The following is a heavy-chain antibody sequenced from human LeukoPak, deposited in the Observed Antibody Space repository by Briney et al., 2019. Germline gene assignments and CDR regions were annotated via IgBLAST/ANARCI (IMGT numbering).Heavy chain of an antibody. CDR3: ARFSYYYGSGSSRPYWYFDL. CDR2: INHSGST. CDR1: GVSFRGYY. Sequence: PSETLSLTCAVYGVSFRGYYWSWIRQPPGKGLEWIGEINHSGSTNYNPSLKSRVTISVDTSKNQFSLKLSSVTAADTAVYYCARFSYYYGSGSSRPYWYFDLWGRGTLVTVSS. D-gene: IGHD3-10*01. J-gene: IGHJ2*01. V-gene: IGHV4-34*01.